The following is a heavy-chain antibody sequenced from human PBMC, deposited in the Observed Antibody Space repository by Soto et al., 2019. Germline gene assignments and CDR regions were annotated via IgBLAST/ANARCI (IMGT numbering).Heavy chain of an antibody. CDR2: ISGSGGST. CDR3: ARRGSGSYYDY. D-gene: IGHD1-26*01. Sequence: EVQLLESGGGLVQPGGSLRLSCAASGFTFSSYAMRWVRQAPEKGLEWVSAISGSGGSTYYADSVKGRFTISRDNSKNTLYLQMNSLRAEDTAVYYCARRGSGSYYDYWGQGTLVTVSS. V-gene: IGHV3-23*01. CDR1: GFTFSSYA. J-gene: IGHJ4*02.